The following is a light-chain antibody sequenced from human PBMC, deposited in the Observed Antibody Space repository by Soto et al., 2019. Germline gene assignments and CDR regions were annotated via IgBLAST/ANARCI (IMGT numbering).Light chain of an antibody. CDR2: TAS. J-gene: IGKJ3*01. Sequence: DIQMTQSPSSLSSSVGDRVTLTCRASQNINTYLNWYKQRPGQAPQLLIFTASSFQGGVPARFSASGSRTDFTLTISSLKPDDFETYYCQQTSAAPFTFGPGTKVDIK. CDR3: QQTSAAPFT. CDR1: QNINTY. V-gene: IGKV1-39*01.